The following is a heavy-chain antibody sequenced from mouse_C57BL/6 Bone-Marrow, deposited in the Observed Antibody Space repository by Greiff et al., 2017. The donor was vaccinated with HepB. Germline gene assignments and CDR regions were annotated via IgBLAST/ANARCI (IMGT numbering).Heavy chain of an antibody. V-gene: IGHV1-69*01. Sequence: QVQLQQPGAELVMPGASVKLSCKASGYTFTSYWMHWVKQRPGQGLEWIGEIDPSDSYTNYNQKFKGQSTLTVDKSSSTAYMQLSSLTSEDSAVYYCARITTVDYFDYWCQATTLTVSS. CDR3: ARITTVDYFDY. CDR2: IDPSDSYT. D-gene: IGHD1-1*01. CDR1: GYTFTSYW. J-gene: IGHJ2*01.